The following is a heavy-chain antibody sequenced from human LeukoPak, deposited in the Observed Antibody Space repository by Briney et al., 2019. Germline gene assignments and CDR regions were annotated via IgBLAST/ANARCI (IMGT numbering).Heavy chain of an antibody. CDR1: GGSFSGYY. Sequence: MTSETLSLTCAVYGGSFSGYYWSWIRQPPGKGLEWIGEINHSGSTNYNPSLKSRVTISVDTSKNQFSLKLSSVTAADTAVYYCARATMVRGINWFDPWGQGTLVTVSS. D-gene: IGHD3-10*01. J-gene: IGHJ5*02. CDR3: ARATMVRGINWFDP. V-gene: IGHV4-34*01. CDR2: INHSGST.